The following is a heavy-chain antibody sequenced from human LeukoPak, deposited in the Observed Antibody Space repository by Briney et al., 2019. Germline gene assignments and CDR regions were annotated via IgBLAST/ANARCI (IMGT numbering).Heavy chain of an antibody. V-gene: IGHV1-18*01. CDR2: ISAYNGNT. CDR3: ARDTGDWSSSGWNFDY. J-gene: IGHJ4*02. D-gene: IGHD6-19*01. Sequence: ASVKVSCKASGYTFTSYGISWVRQAPGQGLEWMGWISAYNGNTNYAQKLQGRVTMTTDTSTSTAYMELRSLRSDDTAVYYCARDTGDWSSSGWNFDYWGQGTLVTVSS. CDR1: GYTFTSYG.